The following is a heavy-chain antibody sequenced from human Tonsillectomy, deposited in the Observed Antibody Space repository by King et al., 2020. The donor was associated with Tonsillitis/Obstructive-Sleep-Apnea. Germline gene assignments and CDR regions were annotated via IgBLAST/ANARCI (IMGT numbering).Heavy chain of an antibody. CDR1: GYTFTSYA. J-gene: IGHJ4*02. Sequence: QLVQSGTEVKKPGASMKISCKASGYTFTSYAMHWVRQAPGQGLEWMGWINTDNGNTMYSQKLQGRFTITRDTSATTAYMELSSLISEDTAVYYCARNIVGTITYDYWGQGTLVTVSS. D-gene: IGHD5-12*01. CDR3: ARNIVGTITYDY. V-gene: IGHV1-3*04. CDR2: INTDNGNT.